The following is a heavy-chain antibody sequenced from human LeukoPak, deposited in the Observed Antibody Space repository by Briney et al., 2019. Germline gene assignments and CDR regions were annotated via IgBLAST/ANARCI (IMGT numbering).Heavy chain of an antibody. CDR2: VYYGRTT. D-gene: IGHD5-12*01. CDR3: VRHDGRGGATMGAFDS. Sequence: SETLSLTCTVSAGSFISSSHHWGWIRQSPGKGLEWIGTVYYGRTTYYNPSLDGRVTISLDTSANHFSLQLNSVTAAGTAVYYCVRHDGRGGATMGAFDSWGQGTLVTVSS. J-gene: IGHJ5*01. CDR1: AGSFISSSHH. V-gene: IGHV4-39*01.